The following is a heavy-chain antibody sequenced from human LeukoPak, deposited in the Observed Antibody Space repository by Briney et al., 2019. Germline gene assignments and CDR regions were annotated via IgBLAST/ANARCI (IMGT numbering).Heavy chain of an antibody. CDR1: GFTFDDYA. CDR3: ARDPYLYSSSWYEPYYFDY. CDR2: ISWNSGSI. Sequence: GGSLRLSCAASGFTFDDYAMHWVRQAPGKGLEWVSGISWNSGSIGYADSVKGRFTISRDNAKNSLYLQMNSLRAEDTAVYYCARDPYLYSSSWYEPYYFDYWGQGTLVTVSS. V-gene: IGHV3-9*01. J-gene: IGHJ4*02. D-gene: IGHD6-13*01.